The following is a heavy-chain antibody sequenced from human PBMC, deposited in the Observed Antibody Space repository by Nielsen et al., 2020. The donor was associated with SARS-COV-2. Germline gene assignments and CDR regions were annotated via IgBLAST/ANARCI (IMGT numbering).Heavy chain of an antibody. D-gene: IGHD2/OR15-2a*01. Sequence: SETLSLTCAVYGGSFSGYYWSWIRQPPGKGLEWIGEINHSGSTNYNPSLKSRVTISVDTSKNQFSLKLSSVTAADTAVYYCARDLLYGQDYFDYWGQGTLVTVSS. V-gene: IGHV4-34*01. CDR1: GGSFSGYY. CDR3: ARDLLYGQDYFDY. J-gene: IGHJ4*02. CDR2: INHSGST.